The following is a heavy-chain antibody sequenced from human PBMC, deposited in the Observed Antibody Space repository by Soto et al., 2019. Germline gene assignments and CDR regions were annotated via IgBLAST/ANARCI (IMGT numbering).Heavy chain of an antibody. Sequence: VASVKVSCKVSGYTLTELSMHCVRQAPGKGLEWMGGFDPEDGETIYAQKFQGRVTMTEDTSTDTAYMELSSLRSEDTAVYYCATLRDWNGFRGVFDYWGQGTLVTVSS. D-gene: IGHD1-1*01. CDR1: GYTLTELS. V-gene: IGHV1-24*01. CDR3: ATLRDWNGFRGVFDY. CDR2: FDPEDGET. J-gene: IGHJ4*02.